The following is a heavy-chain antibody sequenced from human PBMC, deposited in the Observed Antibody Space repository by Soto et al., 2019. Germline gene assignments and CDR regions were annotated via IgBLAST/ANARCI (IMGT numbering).Heavy chain of an antibody. V-gene: IGHV3-23*01. Sequence: DVQLLESGGGLVQPGGSLRLSCAASGFTFRSYAMSWVRQAPGKGLEWVSAISGSGASTYYADSVKGRFTISRDNSKNTLYLQMNSLRAEDTAVYYCAKFRHSSGWVNWFDTWGQGTLVTVSS. J-gene: IGHJ5*02. D-gene: IGHD6-19*01. CDR3: AKFRHSSGWVNWFDT. CDR2: ISGSGAST. CDR1: GFTFRSYA.